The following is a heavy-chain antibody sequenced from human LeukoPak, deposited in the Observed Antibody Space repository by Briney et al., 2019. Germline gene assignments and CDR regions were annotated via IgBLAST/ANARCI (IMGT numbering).Heavy chain of an antibody. CDR2: INPSGGT. CDR3: AREGVAGTGLDY. D-gene: IGHD6-13*01. CDR1: GNTISIYN. V-gene: IGHV1-46*01. J-gene: IGHJ4*02. Sequence: ASVKVSCKASGNTISIYNMHWVRQAPAQGLEWMGIINPSGGTSYAQKLQGRITMTRDTSTSTVYMELSSLRSEDTAVYYCAREGVAGTGLDYWGQGTLVTVSS.